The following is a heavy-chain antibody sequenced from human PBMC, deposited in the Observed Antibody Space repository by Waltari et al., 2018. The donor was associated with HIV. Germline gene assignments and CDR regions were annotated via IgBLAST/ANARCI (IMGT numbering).Heavy chain of an antibody. CDR2: IKSSTDGGTI. CDR1: GPTFVDPW. Sequence: EVQLVESGGGLVKPGGSLRLSCAPSGPTFVDPWMNWVRQAPGKGLEWVGRIKSSTDGGTIDYAAPVKGRFTISRDDSKNTLYLQMNSLKTEDTAVYFCTTDYWVVTAYWGQGTLVTVSS. D-gene: IGHD2-21*02. V-gene: IGHV3-15*01. CDR3: TTDYWVVTAY. J-gene: IGHJ4*02.